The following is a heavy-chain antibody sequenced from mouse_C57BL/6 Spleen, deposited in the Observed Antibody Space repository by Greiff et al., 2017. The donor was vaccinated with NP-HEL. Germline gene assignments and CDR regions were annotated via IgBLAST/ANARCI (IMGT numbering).Heavy chain of an antibody. CDR1: GYTFTSYT. V-gene: IGHV1-4*01. CDR3: ARSGSSGAAWFAD. J-gene: IGHJ3*01. D-gene: IGHD3-2*02. CDR2: INPSSGYT. Sequence: VQLQQSGAELARPGASVKMSCKASGYTFTSYTMHWVKQRPGQGLEWIGYINPSSGYTKYNQKFKDKATLTADKSSSTAYMQLSSLTAEDSAVYYCARSGSSGAAWFADWGQGTLVTVSA.